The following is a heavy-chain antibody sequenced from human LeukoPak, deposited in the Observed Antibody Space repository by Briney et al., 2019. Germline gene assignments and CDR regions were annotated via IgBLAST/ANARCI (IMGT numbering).Heavy chain of an antibody. V-gene: IGHV1-18*04. J-gene: IGHJ1*01. CDR3: ARVSSGGSEYFHH. CDR1: GYTFTNYG. D-gene: IGHD3-16*01. CDR2: INPYTANT. Sequence: ASVKVSCKTSGYTFTNYGISWVRQAPGQGLEWMGWINPYTANTNSAQEVRDRVTLTTDTSTSTAYMEVRSLRSDDTAVYYCARVSSGGSEYFHHWGQGTLVTVSS.